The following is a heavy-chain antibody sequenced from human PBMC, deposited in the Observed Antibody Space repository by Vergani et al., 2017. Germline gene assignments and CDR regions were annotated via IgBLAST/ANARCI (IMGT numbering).Heavy chain of an antibody. CDR1: GFTFSSYW. V-gene: IGHV3-74*01. CDR3: ARAARPARFDYYGMDV. J-gene: IGHJ6*02. D-gene: IGHD3-16*01. Sequence: EVQLVESGGGLVQPGGSLRLSCAASGFTFSSYWMHWVRQAPGKGLVWVSRINSDGSSTSYADSMKGRFTISRDNAKNTLYLQMNSLRAEDTAVYYCARAARPARFDYYGMDVWGQGTTVTVSS. CDR2: INSDGSST.